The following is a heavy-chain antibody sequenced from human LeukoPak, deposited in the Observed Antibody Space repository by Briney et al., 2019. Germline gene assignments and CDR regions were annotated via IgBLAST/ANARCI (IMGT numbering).Heavy chain of an antibody. V-gene: IGHV3-20*01. Sequence: PGGSLRLSCAASGFTFDDYGMSWVRQAPGKGLEWVSGINWNGGSTGYADSVKGRFTISRDNAKNSLYLQTNSPRAEDTALYHCARGGSSWYSDENWFDPWGQGTLVTVSS. J-gene: IGHJ5*02. CDR1: GFTFDDYG. CDR3: ARGGSSWYSDENWFDP. D-gene: IGHD6-13*01. CDR2: INWNGGST.